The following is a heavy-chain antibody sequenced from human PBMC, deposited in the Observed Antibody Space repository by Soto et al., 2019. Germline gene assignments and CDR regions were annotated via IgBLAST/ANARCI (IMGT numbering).Heavy chain of an antibody. CDR3: ARAIKYWSGYYFYYYYGMDV. V-gene: IGHV1-2*02. J-gene: IGHJ6*02. Sequence: GPSVKVSCKASGYTFTGYYMHWVRQAPGQGLEWMGWINPNSGGTNYAQKFQGRVTMTRDTSISTAYMELSRLRSDDTAVYYCARAIKYWSGYYFYYYYGMDVWGQGTTVTVSS. D-gene: IGHD3-3*01. CDR1: GYTFTGYY. CDR2: INPNSGGT.